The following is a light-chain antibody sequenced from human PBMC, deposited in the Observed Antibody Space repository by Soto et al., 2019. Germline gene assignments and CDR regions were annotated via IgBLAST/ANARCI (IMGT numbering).Light chain of an antibody. CDR1: SSNIGAGYD. CDR2: GNS. V-gene: IGLV1-40*01. CDR3: QSYDSSLSGYV. J-gene: IGLJ1*01. Sequence: QAVVTQPPSVSGAPGQRVTISCTGSSSNIGAGYDVHWYQQLPGTAPKLLIYGNSNRPSGVPDRFSASKSGTSASLAITRLQAEDEADYYGQSYDSSLSGYVFGSGTKVTVL.